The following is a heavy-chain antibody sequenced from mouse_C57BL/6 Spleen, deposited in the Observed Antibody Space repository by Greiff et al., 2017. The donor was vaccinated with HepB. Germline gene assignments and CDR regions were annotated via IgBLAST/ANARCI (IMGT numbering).Heavy chain of an antibody. CDR1: GYTFTEYT. V-gene: IGHV1-62-2*01. Sequence: VMLVESGAELVKPGASVKLSCKASGYTFTEYTIHWVKQRSGQGLEWIGWFYPGSGSIKYNEKFKDKATLTADKSSSTVYMELSRLTSEDSAVYFCARHEALAYYGSTRYYLDYWGQGTTLTVSS. D-gene: IGHD1-1*01. CDR3: ARHEALAYYGSTRYYLDY. J-gene: IGHJ2*01. CDR2: FYPGSGSI.